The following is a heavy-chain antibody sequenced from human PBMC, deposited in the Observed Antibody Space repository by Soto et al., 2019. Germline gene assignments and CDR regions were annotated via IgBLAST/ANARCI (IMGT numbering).Heavy chain of an antibody. CDR1: GDSINSPGHF. CDR3: ARHSDSGQHKNYFDY. Sequence: KPSETLSLTCIVSGDSINSPGHFWDWIRQAPGKGLEWIGNVHYRRDSYYNPSLRSRVTMSIDTSKNLFSLRLSSVTAADTAFYFCARHSDSGQHKNYFDYWSHGSLVTVSS. CDR2: VHYRRDS. V-gene: IGHV4-39*01. D-gene: IGHD3-10*01. J-gene: IGHJ4*01.